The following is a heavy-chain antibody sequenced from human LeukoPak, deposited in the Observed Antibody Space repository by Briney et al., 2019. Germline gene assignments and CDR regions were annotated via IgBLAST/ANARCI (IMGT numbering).Heavy chain of an antibody. V-gene: IGHV4-59*01. D-gene: IGHD2-15*01. CDR3: ARDTRYCSGGSCYPYMDV. J-gene: IGHJ6*03. Sequence: SETLSPTCTVSGGSISSYYWSWIRQPPGKGLEWIGYIYYSGSTNYNPSLKSRVTISVDTSKNQFSLKLSSVTAADTAVYYCARDTRYCSGGSCYPYMDVWGKGTTVTTSS. CDR1: GGSISSYY. CDR2: IYYSGST.